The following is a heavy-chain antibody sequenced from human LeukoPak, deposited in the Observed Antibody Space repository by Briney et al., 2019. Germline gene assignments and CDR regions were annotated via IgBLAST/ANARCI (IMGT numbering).Heavy chain of an antibody. J-gene: IGHJ4*02. Sequence: PGGSLRLSCAASGFTFSTYAMHWVRQAPGKGLEWVAVIRHDGSDIYYSDSVKGRFTISRDNSKNTLFLQMNSLRAEDTAVYFCARDHHYTSGVSWFFDCWGQGALASVSS. CDR1: GFTFSTYA. CDR3: ARDHHYTSGVSWFFDC. CDR2: IRHDGSDI. D-gene: IGHD3-10*01. V-gene: IGHV3-33*01.